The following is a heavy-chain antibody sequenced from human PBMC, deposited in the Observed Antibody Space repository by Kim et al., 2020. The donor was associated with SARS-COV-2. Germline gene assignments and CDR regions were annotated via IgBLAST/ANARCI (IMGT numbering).Heavy chain of an antibody. CDR3: AQGTGARKGSSWYHARYYYYGMDV. J-gene: IGHJ6*02. Sequence: SVKVSCKASGGTFSSYAISWVRQAPGQGLEWMGGIIPIFGTANYAQKFQGRVTITADESTSTAYMELSSLRSEDTAVYYCAQGTGARKGSSWYHARYYYYGMDVWGQGTTVTVSS. V-gene: IGHV1-69*13. CDR1: GGTFSSYA. D-gene: IGHD6-13*01. CDR2: IIPIFGTA.